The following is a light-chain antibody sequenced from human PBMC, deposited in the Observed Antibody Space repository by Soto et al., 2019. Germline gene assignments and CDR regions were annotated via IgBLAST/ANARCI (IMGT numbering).Light chain of an antibody. CDR1: QSVSSNF. J-gene: IGKJ2*01. V-gene: IGKV3-20*01. CDR2: NAS. CDR3: KQYSTSSPRYT. Sequence: EIVLTQSPGTLSLSPGERATLFCRASQSVSSNFLAWYQQKPGQAPRLLIYNASRRAAGIPDRFSGSGSGTDFTLTINRLEPEDFAVYDCKQYSTSSPRYTFGQGTKLEIK.